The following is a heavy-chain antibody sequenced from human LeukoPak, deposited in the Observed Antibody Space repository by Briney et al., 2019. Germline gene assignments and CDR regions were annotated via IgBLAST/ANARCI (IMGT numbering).Heavy chain of an antibody. CDR3: ARDRYYDFWSGYPDYYYYMDV. V-gene: IGHV4-4*07. Sequence: PSETLSLTCTVSGGSISSYYWSWIRQPAGKGLEWIGRIYTSGSTNYNPSLKSRVTMSVDTSKNQFSLKLSSATAADTAVYYCARDRYYDFWSGYPDYYYYMDVWGKGTTVTVSS. D-gene: IGHD3-3*01. J-gene: IGHJ6*03. CDR2: IYTSGST. CDR1: GGSISSYY.